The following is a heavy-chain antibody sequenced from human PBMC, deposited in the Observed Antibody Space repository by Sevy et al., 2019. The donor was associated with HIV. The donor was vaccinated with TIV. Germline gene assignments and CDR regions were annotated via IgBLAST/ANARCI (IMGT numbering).Heavy chain of an antibody. D-gene: IGHD6-19*01. Sequence: ASVKVSCKISGYKVDMYGIAWVRQAPGQGLEWMGWISTYNGNTNYAQNFQGRVTRTTDTSTSVVYMELGGLRPDDTAVYYCARATGMAVAGTGRYFDFWGQGTLVTVSS. J-gene: IGHJ4*01. CDR3: ARATGMAVAGTGRYFDF. V-gene: IGHV1-18*04. CDR1: GYKVDMYG. CDR2: ISTYNGNT.